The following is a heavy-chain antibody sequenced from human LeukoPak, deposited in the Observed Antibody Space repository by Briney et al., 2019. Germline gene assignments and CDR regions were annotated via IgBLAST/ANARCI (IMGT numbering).Heavy chain of an antibody. CDR3: ASTYDSSGSSFNI. J-gene: IGHJ3*02. CDR2: IYYSGST. D-gene: IGHD3-22*01. V-gene: IGHV4-31*03. CDR1: GGSISSSSYY. Sequence: PSETLSLTCTVSGGSISSSSYYWGWIRQPPGKGLEWIGYIYYSGSTYYNPSLKSRVTISVDTSKNQFSLKLSSVTAADTAVYYCASTYDSSGSSFNIWGQGTMVTVSS.